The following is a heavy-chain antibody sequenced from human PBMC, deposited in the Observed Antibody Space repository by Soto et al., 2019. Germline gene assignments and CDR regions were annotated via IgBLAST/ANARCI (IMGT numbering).Heavy chain of an antibody. Sequence: GGSLRLSCAASGFTFSSYGMHWVRQAPGKGLEWVAVIWYDGSNKYYADSVKGRFTISRDNSKNTLYLQMNSLRAEDTAVYYCARGMTPWELYGMDVWGQGTTVTVSS. J-gene: IGHJ6*02. CDR1: GFTFSSYG. CDR2: IWYDGSNK. D-gene: IGHD3-10*01. V-gene: IGHV3-33*01. CDR3: ARGMTPWELYGMDV.